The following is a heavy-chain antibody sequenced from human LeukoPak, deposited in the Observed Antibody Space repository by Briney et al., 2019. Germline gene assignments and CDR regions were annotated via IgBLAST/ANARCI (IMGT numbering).Heavy chain of an antibody. CDR3: VMTPVAGSEEIYWFDP. J-gene: IGHJ5*01. CDR1: GYSFTSYW. D-gene: IGHD6-19*01. V-gene: IGHV5-51*01. Sequence: GESLKISCKGSGYSFTSYWIGWVRQMPGKGLEWMGIIYPGDSDTRYSPSFQGQVTISADKSISTAYLQWSSLKASDTAMYYCVMTPVAGSEEIYWFDPWGQGALVSVSS. CDR2: IYPGDSDT.